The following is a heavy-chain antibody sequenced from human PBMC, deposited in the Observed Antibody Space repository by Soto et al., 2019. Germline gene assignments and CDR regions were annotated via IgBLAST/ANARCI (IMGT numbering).Heavy chain of an antibody. CDR1: GGSISSGGYY. D-gene: IGHD1-26*01. Sequence: SETLSLTCTVSGGSISSGGYYWSWIRQHPGKGLEWIGYIYYSGSTYYNPSLKSRVTISVDTSKNQFSLKLSSVIAADTAVYYCARDSGDRPHYYYMDVWGKGTTVTVSS. V-gene: IGHV4-31*03. CDR2: IYYSGST. CDR3: ARDSGDRPHYYYMDV. J-gene: IGHJ6*03.